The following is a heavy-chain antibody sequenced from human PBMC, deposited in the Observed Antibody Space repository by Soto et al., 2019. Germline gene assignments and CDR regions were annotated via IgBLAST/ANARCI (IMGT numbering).Heavy chain of an antibody. CDR2: ITDTGYDT. V-gene: IGHV3-23*01. D-gene: IGHD2-2*01. CDR3: VKGSRSSRPYYFDY. CDR1: GSTFIHYA. Sequence: PGGSLRLSCAASGSTFIHYAMSWVRQVPGKGLEWVSAITDTGYDTYHADSVKGRFTISRDNSKSTLYMQMNSVRAEDTAIYYCVKGSRSSRPYYFDYWGQGTQVTVSS. J-gene: IGHJ4*02.